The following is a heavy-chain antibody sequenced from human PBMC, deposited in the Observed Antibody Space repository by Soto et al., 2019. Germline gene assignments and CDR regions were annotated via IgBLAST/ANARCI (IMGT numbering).Heavy chain of an antibody. D-gene: IGHD3-22*01. Sequence: GESLKISCKASGYSFSFYWIGWVRQMPGKGLEWMAIMYPDDSDIRYSPSFEAHVTISADKSTSTAFLQWSSLKASDTATYYCATAYVYDFENSNYYRDAFDIWGLGTPVTFSS. CDR1: GYSFSFYW. J-gene: IGHJ3*02. CDR3: ATAYVYDFENSNYYRDAFDI. CDR2: MYPDDSDI. V-gene: IGHV5-51*01.